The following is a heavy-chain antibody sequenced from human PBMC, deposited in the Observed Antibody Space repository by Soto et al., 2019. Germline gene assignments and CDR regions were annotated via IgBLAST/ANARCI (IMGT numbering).Heavy chain of an antibody. D-gene: IGHD3-22*01. CDR3: ARDRPYYYDAFDI. CDR2: IYYSGST. V-gene: IGHV4-30-4*01. CDR1: GGSISSGDYY. J-gene: IGHJ3*02. Sequence: LSLTCTVSGGSISSGDYYWSWIRQPPGKGLEWIGYIYYSGSTYYNPSLKSRVTISVDTSKNQFSLKLSSVTAADTAVYYCARDRPYYYDAFDIWGQGTMVTVS.